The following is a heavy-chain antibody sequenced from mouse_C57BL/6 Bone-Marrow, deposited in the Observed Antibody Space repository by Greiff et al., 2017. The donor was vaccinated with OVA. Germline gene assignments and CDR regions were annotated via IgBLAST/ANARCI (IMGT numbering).Heavy chain of an antibody. Sequence: QVQLQQPGAELVKPGASVKLSCKASGYTFTSYWMQWVKQRPGQGLEWIGEIDPSESYTNYNQKFKGKATLTVDTSSSTAYMQLSSLTSEDSAVYYCARCDYYDPCAYWGQGTLVTVSA. J-gene: IGHJ3*01. CDR1: GYTFTSYW. V-gene: IGHV1-50*01. D-gene: IGHD1-1*01. CDR3: ARCDYYDPCAY. CDR2: IDPSESYT.